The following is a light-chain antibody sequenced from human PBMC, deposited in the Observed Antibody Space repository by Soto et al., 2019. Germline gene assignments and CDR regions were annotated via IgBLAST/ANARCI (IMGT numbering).Light chain of an antibody. Sequence: DIQMTQSPSTLSASVGDRVTITCRASQSISSWLAWYQQKPGKAPKLLIYKASSLERGVPSRFSGSGSGTEFTLTIISLQPDDFATYYCQQYNSYSPYTFGQGTKLEIK. CDR1: QSISSW. J-gene: IGKJ2*01. CDR2: KAS. CDR3: QQYNSYSPYT. V-gene: IGKV1-5*03.